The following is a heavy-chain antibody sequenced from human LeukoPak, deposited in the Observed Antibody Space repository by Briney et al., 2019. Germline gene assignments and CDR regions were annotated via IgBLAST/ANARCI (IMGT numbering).Heavy chain of an antibody. CDR1: GFTFSSYG. J-gene: IGHJ4*02. D-gene: IGHD3-16*01. CDR2: ISGSGSNT. CDR3: AKGGGGVLAS. V-gene: IGHV3-23*01. Sequence: GGSPRLSCAASGFTFSSYGMSWVRQAPGKGLEWVSAISGSGSNTYYAGSVKGRFTISRDNSKNTLFLQMNSLKADDTAVYYCAKGGGGVLASWGQGTLVTVSS.